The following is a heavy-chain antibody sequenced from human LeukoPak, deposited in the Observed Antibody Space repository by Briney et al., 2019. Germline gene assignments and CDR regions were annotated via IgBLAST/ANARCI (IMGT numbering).Heavy chain of an antibody. V-gene: IGHV3-53*01. Sequence: ETLSLTCAVYGGSFSGYYWSWVRQAPGKGLEWVSLIYSGGSTYYADSVKGRFTISRDNSKNTLYLQMNSLSAEDTAVYYCARTFVSGDGYKVGYFDYWGQGTLVTVSS. CDR2: IYSGGST. J-gene: IGHJ4*02. CDR1: GGSFSGYY. D-gene: IGHD5-24*01. CDR3: ARTFVSGDGYKVGYFDY.